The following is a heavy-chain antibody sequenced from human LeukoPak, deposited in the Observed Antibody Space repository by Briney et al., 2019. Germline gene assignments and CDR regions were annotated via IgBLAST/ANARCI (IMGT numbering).Heavy chain of an antibody. CDR1: GGSISSYY. D-gene: IGHD4-17*01. CDR2: IYYSGST. Sequence: SETLSLTCTVSGGSISSYYWSWIRQPPGKGLEWIGYIYYSGSTYYNPSLKSRVTISVDTSKNQFSLKLSSVTAADTAVYYCARVGLRSLDYWGQGTLVTVSS. CDR3: ARVGLRSLDY. J-gene: IGHJ4*02. V-gene: IGHV4-30-4*08.